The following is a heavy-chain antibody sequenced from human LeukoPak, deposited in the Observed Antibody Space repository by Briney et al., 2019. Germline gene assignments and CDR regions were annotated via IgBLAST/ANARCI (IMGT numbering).Heavy chain of an antibody. Sequence: PGGSLRLSCAASGFTVSSNYMSWVRQAPGKGLEWVSVIYSGGSTYYADSVKGRFTISRDNAKNSLYLQMNSLRAEDTAVYYCARDSSRGLLWFGEQTNWGAIDYWGQGTLVTVSS. CDR1: GFTVSSNY. J-gene: IGHJ4*02. V-gene: IGHV3-53*01. D-gene: IGHD3-10*01. CDR3: ARDSSRGLLWFGEQTNWGAIDY. CDR2: IYSGGST.